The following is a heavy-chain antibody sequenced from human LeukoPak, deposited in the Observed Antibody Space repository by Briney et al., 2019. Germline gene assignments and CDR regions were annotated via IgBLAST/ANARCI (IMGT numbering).Heavy chain of an antibody. V-gene: IGHV4-59*01. D-gene: IGHD3-22*01. CDR2: IYYSGST. Sequence: SETLSLTCTVSGGSISSYYWSWIRQPPGKGLEWIGYIYYSGSTNYNPSLKSRVTISVDTSKNRFSLKLSSVTAADTAVYYCARDGYYYDSSGYPWDWFDPWGQGTLVTVSS. J-gene: IGHJ5*02. CDR3: ARDGYYYDSSGYPWDWFDP. CDR1: GGSISSYY.